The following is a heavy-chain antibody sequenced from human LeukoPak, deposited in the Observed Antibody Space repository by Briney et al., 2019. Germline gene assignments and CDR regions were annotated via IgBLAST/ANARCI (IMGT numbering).Heavy chain of an antibody. V-gene: IGHV3-7*01. CDR1: RFTFKKYW. D-gene: IGHD5-24*01. CDR2: IKEDGSET. CDR3: ARETPRRGETRDGYR. J-gene: IGHJ4*02. Sequence: GGSLRLSCAASRFTFKKYWKNWVRQVPGKGLECLANIKEDGSETYYADSVKGRFTISRDNPKNSLFLQINSLRVEDTAVYYCARETPRRGETRDGYRWGQGTLVTVSS.